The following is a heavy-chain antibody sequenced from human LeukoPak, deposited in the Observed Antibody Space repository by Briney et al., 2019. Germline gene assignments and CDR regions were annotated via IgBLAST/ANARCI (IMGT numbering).Heavy chain of an antibody. Sequence: ASVKVSCKASGGTFISYAISWVRQAPGQGLEWMGRIIPIFGTANHAQKFQGRVTITTDESTSTAYMELSSLRSEDTAVYYCARAVVVPAAIPYYYMDVWGKGTTVTVSS. CDR3: ARAVVVPAAIPYYYMDV. CDR2: IIPIFGTA. D-gene: IGHD2-2*01. CDR1: GGTFISYA. J-gene: IGHJ6*03. V-gene: IGHV1-69*05.